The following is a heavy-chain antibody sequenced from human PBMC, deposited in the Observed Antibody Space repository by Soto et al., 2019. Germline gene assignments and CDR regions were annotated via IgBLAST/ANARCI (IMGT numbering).Heavy chain of an antibody. D-gene: IGHD2-21*02. V-gene: IGHV2-26*01. CDR2: LFSNDEQ. CDR1: GFSLSNARMG. J-gene: IGHJ4*02. Sequence: QVTLKESGPVLVKPTETLTLTCTVSGFSLSNARMGVSWIRQPPGKALEWLAHLFSNDEQSYSTSLKRGLTISKDTYKSQGVLTMTNMDPVDTATYYCARIGDGGNSALLNFDYWGQGTLVTVSS. CDR3: ARIGDGGNSALLNFDY.